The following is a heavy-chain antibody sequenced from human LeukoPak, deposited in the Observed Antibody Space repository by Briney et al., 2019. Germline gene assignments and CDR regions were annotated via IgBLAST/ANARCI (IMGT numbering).Heavy chain of an antibody. V-gene: IGHV4-30-2*01. CDR3: ARGSITIFGVAGGLFDP. CDR2: IYHSGST. CDR1: GGSISSGGYY. D-gene: IGHD3-3*01. Sequence: SETLSLTCTVSGGSISSGGYYWSWVRQPPGKGLEWIGYIYHSGSTYYNPSLKSRVTISVDRSKNQFSLKLSSVTAADTAVYYCARGSITIFGVAGGLFDPWGQGTLVTVSS. J-gene: IGHJ5*02.